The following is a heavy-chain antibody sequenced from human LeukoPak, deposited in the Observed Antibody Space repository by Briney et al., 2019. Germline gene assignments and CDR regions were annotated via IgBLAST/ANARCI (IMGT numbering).Heavy chain of an antibody. V-gene: IGHV3-30-3*01. CDR2: ISYDGSNK. D-gene: IGHD2-2*01. CDR3: ARPHPNIVVVPAASRFDL. J-gene: IGHJ2*01. CDR1: GFTFSSYA. Sequence: GGSLRLSCAASGFTFSSYAMHWVRQAPGKGLEWVAVISYDGSNKYYADSVKGRFTISRDNSKNTLYLQMNSLRAEDTAVYYCARPHPNIVVVPAASRFDLWGRGTLVTVSS.